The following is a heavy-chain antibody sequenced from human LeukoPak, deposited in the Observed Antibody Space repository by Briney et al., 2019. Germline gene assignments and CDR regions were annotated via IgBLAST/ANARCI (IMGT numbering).Heavy chain of an antibody. D-gene: IGHD3-10*01. V-gene: IGHV1-69*05. J-gene: IGHJ3*02. CDR2: IIPIFGTA. CDR1: GGTFSSYA. Sequence: SVKVSFKASGGTFSSYAISWVRQAPGQGLEWMGGIIPIFGTANYAQKLQGRVTMTTDTSTSTAYMELRSLRSDDTAVYYCARQGVGRDAFDIWGQGTMVTVSS. CDR3: ARQGVGRDAFDI.